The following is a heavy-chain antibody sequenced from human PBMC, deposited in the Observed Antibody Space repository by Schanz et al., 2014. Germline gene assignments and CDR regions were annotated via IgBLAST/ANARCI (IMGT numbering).Heavy chain of an antibody. Sequence: QVQLVQSGAEVKKPGASVRVSCKASGYTFTTYAMSWVRQAPGQGLEWVGWISVYTGNTKYGQKVQGRVTMTADTSTHTAYMERRSLRSDDTAVYYCAKAEYDILTDSYSRLDPWGQGTLVAVSS. CDR1: GYTFTTYA. V-gene: IGHV1-18*01. J-gene: IGHJ5*02. D-gene: IGHD3-9*01. CDR3: AKAEYDILTDSYSRLDP. CDR2: ISVYTGNT.